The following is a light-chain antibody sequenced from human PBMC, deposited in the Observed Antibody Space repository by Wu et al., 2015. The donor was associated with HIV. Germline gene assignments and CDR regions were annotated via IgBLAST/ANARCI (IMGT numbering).Light chain of an antibody. V-gene: IGKV3-20*01. CDR1: QSVSRSY. CDR2: TTS. J-gene: IGKJ3*01. Sequence: LSSRGRATVSCGPSQSVSRSYLASVPDRNLARPPRLLIYTTSTRASGVPDRFSGGGSGTHFTLTISRLEPEDSAVYYCQQYGYSPTTFGPGTKVEIK. CDR3: QQYGYSPTT.